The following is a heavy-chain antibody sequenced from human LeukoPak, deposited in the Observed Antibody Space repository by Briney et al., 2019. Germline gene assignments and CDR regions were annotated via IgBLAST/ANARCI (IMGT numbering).Heavy chain of an antibody. CDR3: ARDRSSSLPHDAFDI. CDR2: IWYDGSKT. Sequence: GGSLRLSCAASGFTFSSYGMHWVRQAPGKGLEWVAVIWYDGSKTYYADSVKGRFTISRDNAKNSLYLQMNSLRAEDTAVYYCARDRSSSLPHDAFDIWGQGTMVTVSS. D-gene: IGHD6-13*01. J-gene: IGHJ3*02. V-gene: IGHV3-33*01. CDR1: GFTFSSYG.